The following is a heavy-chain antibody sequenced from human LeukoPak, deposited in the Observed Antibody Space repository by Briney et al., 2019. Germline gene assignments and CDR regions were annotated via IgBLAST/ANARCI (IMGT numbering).Heavy chain of an antibody. CDR3: SRRWLQHAFDI. V-gene: IGHV3-74*01. Sequence: GGSLKLSCAASGFTFSSYWMDWVRHTPGKGLVWVSRLNSDGSSTSYADSVKGRFTISRDNAKNTLYLQMNSLRAEDTAVYYCSRRWLQHAFDIWGQGTMVTVSS. CDR1: GFTFSSYW. D-gene: IGHD5-24*01. CDR2: LNSDGSST. J-gene: IGHJ3*02.